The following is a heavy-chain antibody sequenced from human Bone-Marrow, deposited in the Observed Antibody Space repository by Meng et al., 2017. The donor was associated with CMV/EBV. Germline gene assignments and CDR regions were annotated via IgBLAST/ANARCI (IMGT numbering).Heavy chain of an antibody. CDR3: ARASGPGTLDS. CDR2: INQDGSKK. D-gene: IGHD2-8*02. V-gene: IGHV3-7*04. CDR1: GFTFSNNW. Sequence: ACAATGFTFSNNWINWVRQAPGKGLEWVANINQDGSKKTYADTVKGRFTISRDNARDSLFLQMDSLRVEDTAVYYCARASGPGTLDSWGQGTLVTVSS. J-gene: IGHJ4*02.